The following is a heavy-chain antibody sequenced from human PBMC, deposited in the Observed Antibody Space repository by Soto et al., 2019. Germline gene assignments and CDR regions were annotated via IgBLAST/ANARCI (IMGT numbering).Heavy chain of an antibody. CDR3: ARDRCYDETCYSASDS. V-gene: IGHV3-48*02. D-gene: IGHD2-15*01. CDR2: ISTTSFTI. J-gene: IGHJ5*01. CDR1: GFSFSTYN. Sequence: PGGSLRLSCAASGFSFSTYNMDWVRQAPGKRPEWIAYISTTSFTIYYADSVKGRFTISRDNDRNSLYLEMNSLRDEDTAVYYCARDRCYDETCYSASDSWGQGTLVTVSS.